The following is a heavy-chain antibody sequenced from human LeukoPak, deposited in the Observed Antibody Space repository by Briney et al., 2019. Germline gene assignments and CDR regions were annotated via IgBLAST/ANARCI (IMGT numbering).Heavy chain of an antibody. D-gene: IGHD5-24*01. Sequence: GGSLRLSCAASGFTFSSYCMSWVRQAPGKGLEWVANIKQDGSEKYYADSVKGRFTVSRDNAKNTLYLEMNRLRAEDTAVYYCARDNAYMFDYWGQGTQVTVSS. CDR1: GFTFSSYC. CDR2: IKQDGSEK. J-gene: IGHJ4*02. V-gene: IGHV3-7*01. CDR3: ARDNAYMFDY.